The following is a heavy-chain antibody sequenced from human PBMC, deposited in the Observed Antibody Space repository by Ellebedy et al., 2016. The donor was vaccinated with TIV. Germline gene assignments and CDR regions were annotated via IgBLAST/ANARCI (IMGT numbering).Heavy chain of an antibody. Sequence: GESLKISCAASGFSFRNYAMSWVRQTPGKGLEWVAYITSSGTGTDLADSVKGRFTISRDNSENTLYLQMNSLRAEDTAVYVCAKSNKPTTHQFDSWGRGTLVTVSS. CDR1: GFSFRNYA. V-gene: IGHV3-23*01. D-gene: IGHD1-26*01. J-gene: IGHJ4*02. CDR3: AKSNKPTTHQFDS. CDR2: ITSSGTGT.